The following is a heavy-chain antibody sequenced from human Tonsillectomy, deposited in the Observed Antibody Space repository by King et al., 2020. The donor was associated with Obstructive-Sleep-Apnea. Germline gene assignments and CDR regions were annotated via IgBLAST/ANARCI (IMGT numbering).Heavy chain of an antibody. D-gene: IGHD3-16*02. CDR1: GFTFSGLG. CDR3: AKDLGHYDYVWGSFRDPRRLYYAMDV. V-gene: IGHV3-30*18. Sequence: VQLVESGGGVVQPGRSLRLSCAASGFTFSGLGMHWVRQAPGKGLEWVSVISSDGSNKYYADSVKGRFTVSRDNSQNTLYLQMNSLRAEDTAVYYCAKDLGHYDYVWGSFRDPRRLYYAMDVWGQGTTVTVSS. CDR2: ISSDGSNK. J-gene: IGHJ6*02.